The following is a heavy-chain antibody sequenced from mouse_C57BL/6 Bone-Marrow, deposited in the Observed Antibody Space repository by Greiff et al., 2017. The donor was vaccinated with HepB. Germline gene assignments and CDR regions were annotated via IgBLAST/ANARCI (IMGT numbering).Heavy chain of an antibody. J-gene: IGHJ4*01. Sequence: QVQLQQSGAELVRPGASVTLSCKASGYTFTDYEMHWVKQTPVHGLEWIGAIDPETGGTAYNQKFKGKAILTADKSSSTAYMELRSLTSEDSAVYYCTRDGSSDYYAMDYWGQGTSVTVSS. CDR1: GYTFTDYE. CDR2: IDPETGGT. CDR3: TRDGSSDYYAMDY. V-gene: IGHV1-15*01. D-gene: IGHD1-1*01.